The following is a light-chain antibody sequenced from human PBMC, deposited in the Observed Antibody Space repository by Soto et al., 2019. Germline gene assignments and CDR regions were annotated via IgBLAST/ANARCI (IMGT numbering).Light chain of an antibody. CDR3: SSYTAGGTI. J-gene: IGLJ1*01. CDR1: SGDVGGYYC. Sequence: QSALTQPASVSGSPGQSITISCTGTSGDVGGYYCVSWYQQLPGKAPKLMISEVSNRPSGVSNRFSGSKPGNTASLTISGLQAEDEADYYCSSYTAGGTIFGTGTKLTVL. V-gene: IGLV2-14*01. CDR2: EVS.